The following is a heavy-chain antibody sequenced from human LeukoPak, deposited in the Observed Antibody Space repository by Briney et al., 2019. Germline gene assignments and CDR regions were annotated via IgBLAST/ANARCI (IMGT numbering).Heavy chain of an antibody. V-gene: IGHV4-61*02. J-gene: IGHJ5*02. CDR1: GDSISSGNYY. CDR2: IYTSGST. Sequence: SQTLSLTCTVSGDSISSGNYYWHWIRQPAGKGLEWIGRIYTSGSTNYNPSLKSRVTMSLDTSKNQFSLRLSSVTAADTAVYYCARGEFLYYGSGSYLGLDPWGQGTLVTVSS. CDR3: ARGEFLYYGSGSYLGLDP. D-gene: IGHD3-10*01.